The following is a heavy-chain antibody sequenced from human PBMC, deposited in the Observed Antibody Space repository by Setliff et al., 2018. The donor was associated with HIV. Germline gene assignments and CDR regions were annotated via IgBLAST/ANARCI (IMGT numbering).Heavy chain of an antibody. CDR2: VYYSGTT. J-gene: IGHJ6*03. CDR1: GGSISSSSYY. Sequence: PSETLSLTCTVSGGSISSSSYYWGLIRQPPGKGLEWIGSVYYSGTTYYNPSLKSRVTISVDTSKNQFSLKLSSVTAADRAVYYCARVPGYSSGTSYMDVWGKGTTVTVSS. CDR3: ARVPGYSSGTSYMDV. V-gene: IGHV4-39*01. D-gene: IGHD6-19*01.